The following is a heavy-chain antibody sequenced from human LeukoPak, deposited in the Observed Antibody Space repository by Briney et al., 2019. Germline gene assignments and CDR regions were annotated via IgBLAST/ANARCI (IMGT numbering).Heavy chain of an antibody. Sequence: ASVKVSCKVSGYTLTELSMHWVRQAPGKGLEWMGGFDPEDGETIYAQKFQGRVTMTRDMSTSTVYMELSSLRSEDTAVYYCAREMEQGDDYVWGSYRNNPFDYWGQGTLVTVSS. V-gene: IGHV1-24*01. CDR2: FDPEDGET. D-gene: IGHD3-16*02. CDR1: GYTLTELS. J-gene: IGHJ4*02. CDR3: AREMEQGDDYVWGSYRNNPFDY.